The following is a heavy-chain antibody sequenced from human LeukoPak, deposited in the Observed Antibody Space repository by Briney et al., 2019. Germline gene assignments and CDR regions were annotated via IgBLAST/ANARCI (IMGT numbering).Heavy chain of an antibody. CDR2: ISNSSSYI. Sequence: PGGSLRLSCAASGFTFSSYGMHWVRQAPGKGLEWVSSISNSSSYIYYADSVKGRFTISRDNAKNSLYLQMNSLRAEDTAVYYCAREMREEQWLSVDYWGQGTLVTVSS. CDR3: AREMREEQWLSVDY. CDR1: GFTFSSYG. D-gene: IGHD6-19*01. J-gene: IGHJ4*02. V-gene: IGHV3-21*01.